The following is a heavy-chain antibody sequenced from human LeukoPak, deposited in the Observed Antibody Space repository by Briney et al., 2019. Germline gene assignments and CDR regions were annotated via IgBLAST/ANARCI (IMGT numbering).Heavy chain of an antibody. Sequence: PGGSLRLSCAASGFTFSSYWMHWVRQAPGKGLVWVSRINSDGSSTSYADSVKGRFTISRDNAKNTLYLQMNSLRAEDTAVYYRAREGIAVAGRYYFDYWGQGTLVTVSS. CDR1: GFTFSSYW. J-gene: IGHJ4*02. CDR2: INSDGSST. V-gene: IGHV3-74*01. D-gene: IGHD6-19*01. CDR3: AREGIAVAGRYYFDY.